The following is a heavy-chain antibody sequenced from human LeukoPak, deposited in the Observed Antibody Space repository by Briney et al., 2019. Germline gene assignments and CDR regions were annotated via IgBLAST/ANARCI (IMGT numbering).Heavy chain of an antibody. CDR2: ISSSGSDI. V-gene: IGHV3-48*03. Sequence: GGSLRLSCAASGFTFSNYEMHWVRQAPGKGLEWVSYISSSGSDIYYADSVKGRFTISRDNAKNSLYLHMNSLRAEDTAVYYCARDYGGSSPFDYWGQGTLVNVSS. J-gene: IGHJ4*02. D-gene: IGHD4-23*01. CDR3: ARDYGGSSPFDY. CDR1: GFTFSNYE.